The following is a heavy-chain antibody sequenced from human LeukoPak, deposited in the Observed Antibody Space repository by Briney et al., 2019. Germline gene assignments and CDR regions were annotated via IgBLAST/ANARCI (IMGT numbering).Heavy chain of an antibody. J-gene: IGHJ4*02. D-gene: IGHD2-21*01. V-gene: IGHV4-39*01. Sequence: SETLSLTCVVSGASISSGDYYWAWIRQPPGKGPEWIGSIYYSGSTLYNSSLRSRVTISVDASTNQFSLKLNSVTAADTAVFYCARHKNCASITHCHFDSWGQGILVTVSS. CDR1: GASISSGDYY. CDR3: ARHKNCASITHCHFDS. CDR2: IYYSGST.